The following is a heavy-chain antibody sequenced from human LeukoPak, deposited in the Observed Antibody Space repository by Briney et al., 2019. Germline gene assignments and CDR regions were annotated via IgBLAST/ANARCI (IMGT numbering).Heavy chain of an antibody. D-gene: IGHD4-23*01. CDR1: GFTFDDYA. Sequence: PGGSLRLSCAASGFTFDDYATHWVRQAPGKGLEWVSGISWNSGSTDYADSVKGRFTISRDNARNSLYLQMNSLRTEDTALYYCAKSDYGGPRGAFDIWGQGTMVTVSS. V-gene: IGHV3-9*01. J-gene: IGHJ3*02. CDR2: ISWNSGST. CDR3: AKSDYGGPRGAFDI.